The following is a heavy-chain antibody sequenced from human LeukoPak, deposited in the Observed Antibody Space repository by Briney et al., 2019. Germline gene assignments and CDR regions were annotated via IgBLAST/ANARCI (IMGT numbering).Heavy chain of an antibody. J-gene: IGHJ4*02. CDR2: ISYDGNNK. D-gene: IGHD3-10*01. Sequence: GGSLRLSCAASGFTFSSYWMHWVRQAPGKGLEWVAGISYDGNNKYYAESVKGRFTISRDNSKNTLYLQMNSLRDEDTAVYYCAKDWVVRGVISYWGQGTLVTVSS. V-gene: IGHV3-30*18. CDR3: AKDWVVRGVISY. CDR1: GFTFSSYW.